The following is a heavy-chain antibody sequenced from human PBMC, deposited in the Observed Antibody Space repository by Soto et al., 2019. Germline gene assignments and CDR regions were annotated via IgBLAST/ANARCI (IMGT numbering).Heavy chain of an antibody. D-gene: IGHD2-21*01. CDR2: IRAYNVNT. CDR3: ARDLIPMDI. V-gene: IGHV1-18*01. CDR1: GYTFTSYA. Sequence: QVQLVQSGAEVKKPGASVKVSCKASGYTFTSYAISWVRQAPGKGLEWMGWIRAYNVNTTHAQKLQGRVTMTTDTSTSTASMELRSLRSDDTAVYYCARDLIPMDIWGEGTMVTVSS. J-gene: IGHJ3*02.